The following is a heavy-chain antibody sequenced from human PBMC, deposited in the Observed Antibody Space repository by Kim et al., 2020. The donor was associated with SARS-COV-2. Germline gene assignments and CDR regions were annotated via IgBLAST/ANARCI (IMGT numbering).Heavy chain of an antibody. CDR2: ISSSGSTI. J-gene: IGHJ4*02. CDR1: GFTFSSYE. D-gene: IGHD5-12*01. CDR3: ARDRGRVDIVAAIDY. Sequence: GGSLRLSCAASGFTFSSYEMNWVRQAPGKGLEWVSYISSSGSTIYYADSVKGRFTISSDNAKNSLYLQMNSLRAEDTAVYYCARDRGRVDIVAAIDYWGQGTLVTVSS. V-gene: IGHV3-48*03.